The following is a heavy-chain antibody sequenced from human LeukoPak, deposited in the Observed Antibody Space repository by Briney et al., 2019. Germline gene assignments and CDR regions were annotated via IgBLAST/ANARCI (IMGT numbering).Heavy chain of an antibody. CDR3: AQGQCSGGSCPEN. J-gene: IGHJ4*02. V-gene: IGHV3-66*02. CDR2: IFNDGRT. D-gene: IGHD2-15*01. Sequence: GGSLRLSCAASGFSVSSNYLNWVRQAPGQGLQWVSIIFNDGRTYYGDSVKGRFTISRDISKNALHLQMNSLRHGGSAIYFCAQGQCSGGSCPENWGQGTLVTVSS. CDR1: GFSVSSNY.